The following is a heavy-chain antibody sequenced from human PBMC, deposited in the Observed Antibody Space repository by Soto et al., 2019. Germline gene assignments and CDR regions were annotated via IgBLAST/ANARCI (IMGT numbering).Heavy chain of an antibody. J-gene: IGHJ6*02. CDR1: GYTFTSYG. D-gene: IGHD5-12*01. Sequence: GASVKVSCKASGYTFTSYGISWVRQAPGQGLEWMGWISAYNGNTNYAQKLQGRVTMTTDTSTSTAYMELRSLRSDDTAVYYCARDDGWIPPYYYYGMDVWGQGTTVTVSS. CDR3: ARDDGWIPPYYYYGMDV. V-gene: IGHV1-18*01. CDR2: ISAYNGNT.